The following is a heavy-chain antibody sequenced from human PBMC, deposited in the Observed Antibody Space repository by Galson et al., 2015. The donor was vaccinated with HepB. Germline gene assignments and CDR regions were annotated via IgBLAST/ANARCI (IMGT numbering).Heavy chain of an antibody. Sequence: SLRLSCAAAGFTFSSYAMSWVRQAPGKGPEWVSGISGSGGSTNYADSVEGRFTISRDNSKNTLYLQMNSLRAEGTAVYYCAKGAVVGIVHWYFDLWGRGTLVTVSS. CDR3: AKGAVVGIVHWYFDL. CDR1: GFTFSSYA. J-gene: IGHJ2*01. CDR2: ISGSGGST. D-gene: IGHD6-19*01. V-gene: IGHV3-23*01.